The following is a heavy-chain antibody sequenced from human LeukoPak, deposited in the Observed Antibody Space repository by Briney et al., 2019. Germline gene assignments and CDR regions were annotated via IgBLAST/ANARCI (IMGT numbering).Heavy chain of an antibody. J-gene: IGHJ4*02. CDR3: ARVDATMVVDY. V-gene: IGHV1-46*01. Sequence: AAVKVSCKASGYTFTSYYMHWVRQAPGQGREWMGIINPSGGSTSYAQKFQGRVTMTRDTSTSTVYMELSSLRSEDTAVYYCARVDATMVVDYWGQGTLVTVSS. CDR1: GYTFTSYY. D-gene: IGHD4-23*01. CDR2: INPSGGST.